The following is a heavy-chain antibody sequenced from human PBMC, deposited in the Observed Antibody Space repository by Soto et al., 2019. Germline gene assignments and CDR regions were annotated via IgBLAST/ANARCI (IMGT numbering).Heavy chain of an antibody. Sequence: EVQLVESGGGLVQPGRSLRLSCAASGFTFDDYAMHWVRQAPGKGLEWVSGISWNSGSIGYAGSVKGRFTISRDNAKNSLYLQMNSLIAEDTALYYCAKAVFLSGYYSLVDYWGQGTLVTVSS. CDR3: AKAVFLSGYYSLVDY. V-gene: IGHV3-9*01. J-gene: IGHJ4*02. D-gene: IGHD3-3*01. CDR2: ISWNSGSI. CDR1: GFTFDDYA.